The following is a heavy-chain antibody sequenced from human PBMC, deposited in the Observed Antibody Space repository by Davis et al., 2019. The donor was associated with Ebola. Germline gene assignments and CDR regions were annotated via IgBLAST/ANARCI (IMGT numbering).Heavy chain of an antibody. D-gene: IGHD4-17*01. CDR2: IYFSGAA. Sequence: PSETLSLTCAVSGGSISSGGYSWDWIRQPPGKGLEWIGHIYFSGAAKYNPSLRSRATISVDTSKNQFYLKLNSVTAADTAVYYCARDAADDYGVNFDYWGQGNLVTVSS. CDR3: ARDAADDYGVNFDY. J-gene: IGHJ4*02. V-gene: IGHV4-61*08. CDR1: GGSISSGGYS.